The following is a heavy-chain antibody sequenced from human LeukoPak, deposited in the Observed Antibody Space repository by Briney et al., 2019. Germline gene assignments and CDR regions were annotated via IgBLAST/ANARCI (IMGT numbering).Heavy chain of an antibody. Sequence: GASVKVSRKASGGTFSSYTISWVRQAPGQGLEWMGRIIPILGIANYAQKFQGRVTITADKSTSTAYMELSSLRSEDTAVYYCARVKDYYALRDWGQGTLVTVSS. D-gene: IGHD3-22*01. J-gene: IGHJ4*02. CDR3: ARVKDYYALRD. CDR2: IIPILGIA. V-gene: IGHV1-69*02. CDR1: GGTFSSYT.